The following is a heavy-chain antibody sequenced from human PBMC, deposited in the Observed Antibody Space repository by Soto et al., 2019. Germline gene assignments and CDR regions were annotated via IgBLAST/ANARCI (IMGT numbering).Heavy chain of an antibody. V-gene: IGHV3-30*18. CDR1: GFTFSSYG. CDR3: AKEEAILTGYYYYYYYGMDV. Sequence: GGSLRLSCAASGFTFSSYGMHWVRQAPGKGLEWVAVISYDGSNKYYADSVKGRFTISRDNSKNTLYLQMNSLRAEDTAVYYCAKEEAILTGYYYYYYYGMDVWGQGTTVTVSS. D-gene: IGHD3-9*01. CDR2: ISYDGSNK. J-gene: IGHJ6*02.